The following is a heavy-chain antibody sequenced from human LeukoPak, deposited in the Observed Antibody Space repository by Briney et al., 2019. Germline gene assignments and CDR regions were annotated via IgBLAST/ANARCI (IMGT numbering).Heavy chain of an antibody. Sequence: ASVKVSCTASGYTFTDYYMHWVRQAPGQGFEWMGWINPNDGDTNYAQKFQGRVTMTRDTSISTAHMEVSRLRSDDTAVYYCARANFLYCSSSTCLFDYWGQGNLVTVSS. CDR2: INPNDGDT. V-gene: IGHV1-2*02. CDR1: GYTFTDYY. CDR3: ARANFLYCSSSTCLFDY. D-gene: IGHD2-2*01. J-gene: IGHJ4*02.